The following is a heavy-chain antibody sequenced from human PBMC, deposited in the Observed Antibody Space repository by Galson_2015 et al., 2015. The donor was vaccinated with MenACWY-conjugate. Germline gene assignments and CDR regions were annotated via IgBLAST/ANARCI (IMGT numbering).Heavy chain of an antibody. Sequence: ETLSLTCAVYGGSFSGYSWSWIRHPPGQGLEWIGEINHSGSTNYNPSLKSRVTISVDTSKNQFPLKLSSVAAADTAVYYCAGRRGLWLAYTTWGQGTLVTVSS. CDR2: INHSGST. V-gene: IGHV4-34*01. J-gene: IGHJ5*02. D-gene: IGHD6-19*01. CDR3: AGRRGLWLAYTT. CDR1: GGSFSGYS.